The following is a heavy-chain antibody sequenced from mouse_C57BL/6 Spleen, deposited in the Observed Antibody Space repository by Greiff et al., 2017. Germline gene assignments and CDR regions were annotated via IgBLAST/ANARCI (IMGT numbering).Heavy chain of an antibody. CDR1: GYTFTDYY. D-gene: IGHD2-5*01. CDR3: ARNSNYEGGFDY. J-gene: IGHJ2*01. V-gene: IGHV1-75*01. Sequence: VKLVESGPELVKPGASVKISCKASGYTFTDYYINWVKQRPGQGLEWIGWIFPGSGSTYYNEKFKGKATLTVDKSSSTAYMLLSSLTSEDSAVYFCARNSNYEGGFDYWGQGTTLTVSS. CDR2: IFPGSGST.